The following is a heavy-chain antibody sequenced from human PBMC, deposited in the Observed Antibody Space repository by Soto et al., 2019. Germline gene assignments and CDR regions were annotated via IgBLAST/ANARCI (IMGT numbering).Heavy chain of an antibody. CDR2: IYHSGST. D-gene: IGHD6-19*01. V-gene: IGHV4-30-2*01. Sequence: QLQLQESGSGLVKPSQTLSLTCAVSGGSISSGGYSWSWIRQPPGKGLEWIGYIYHSGSTYYIPSLKSRVTISVDRSKNQFSLKLNSVTAADTAVYYCAGAGGLGAVAVDCWGQGTLVTVSS. CDR1: GGSISSGGYS. CDR3: AGAGGLGAVAVDC. J-gene: IGHJ4*02.